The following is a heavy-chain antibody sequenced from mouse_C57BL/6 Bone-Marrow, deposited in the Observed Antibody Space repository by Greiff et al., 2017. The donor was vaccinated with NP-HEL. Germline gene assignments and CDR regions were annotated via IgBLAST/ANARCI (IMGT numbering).Heavy chain of an antibody. CDR1: GYAFSSYW. J-gene: IGHJ4*01. CDR3: ARGGSGGYAMDY. CDR2: IYPGDGDT. V-gene: IGHV1-80*01. Sequence: QVHLQQSGAELVKPGASVKISCKASGYAFSSYWMNWVKQRPGKGLEWIGQIYPGDGDTNYNGKFKGKATLTADKSASTAYMQLSSLTSEDSAVYFCARGGSGGYAMDYWGQGTSVTVSS.